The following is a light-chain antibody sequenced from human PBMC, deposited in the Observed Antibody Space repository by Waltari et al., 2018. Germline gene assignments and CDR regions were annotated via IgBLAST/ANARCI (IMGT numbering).Light chain of an antibody. CDR3: QTGGHGTWV. CDR2: VNSDGSH. Sequence: QLVLTQSPSASASLGASVKLTCTLSSGHSSNIIAWHQQQPEKGPRYLMKVNSDGSHSKGDEIPDRFSGSSSGAERYLTISSLPSEYEADYYCQTGGHGTWVFGGGTKLTVL. V-gene: IGLV4-69*01. CDR1: SGHSSNI. J-gene: IGLJ3*02.